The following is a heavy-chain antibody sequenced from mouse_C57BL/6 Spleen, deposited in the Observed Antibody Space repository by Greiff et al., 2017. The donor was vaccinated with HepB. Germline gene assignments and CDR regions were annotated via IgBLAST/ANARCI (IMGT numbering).Heavy chain of an antibody. J-gene: IGHJ4*01. V-gene: IGHV5-4*01. Sequence: EVMLVESGGGLVKPGGSLKLSCAASGFTFSSYAMSWVRQTPEKRLEWVATISDGGSYTYYPDNVKGRFTISRDNAKNNLYLQMSHLKSEDTAMYYCARDRGYGNPYAMDYWGQGTSVTVSS. CDR2: ISDGGSYT. CDR1: GFTFSSYA. CDR3: ARDRGYGNPYAMDY. D-gene: IGHD2-1*01.